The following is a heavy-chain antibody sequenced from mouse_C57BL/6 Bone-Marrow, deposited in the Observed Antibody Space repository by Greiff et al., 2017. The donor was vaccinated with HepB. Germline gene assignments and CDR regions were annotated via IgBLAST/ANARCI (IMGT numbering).Heavy chain of an antibody. Sequence: EVQLQESGGDLVKPGGSLKLSCAASGFTFSSYGMSWVRQTPDKRLEWVATISSGGSYTYYPDSVKGRFTISRDNAKNTLYLQMSSLKSEDTAMYYCARYDYGDDMDYWGQGTSVTVSS. CDR3: ARYDYGDDMDY. J-gene: IGHJ4*01. D-gene: IGHD2-4*01. CDR1: GFTFSSYG. CDR2: ISSGGSYT. V-gene: IGHV5-6*01.